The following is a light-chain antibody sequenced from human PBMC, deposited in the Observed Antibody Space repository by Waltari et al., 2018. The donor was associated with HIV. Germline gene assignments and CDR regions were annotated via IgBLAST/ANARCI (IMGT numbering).Light chain of an antibody. CDR3: HQYNKWPRGT. Sequence: VMTQSPATVSVSPGGRATLSCRASQSVGSYLAWYQQKPGQAPRLVIYGASTRATGIPTRFSGSGSGTEFTLTISSLKSEDFAVYYCHQYNKWPRGTFGGGTKVEV. J-gene: IGKJ4*01. CDR2: GAS. V-gene: IGKV3-15*01. CDR1: QSVGSY.